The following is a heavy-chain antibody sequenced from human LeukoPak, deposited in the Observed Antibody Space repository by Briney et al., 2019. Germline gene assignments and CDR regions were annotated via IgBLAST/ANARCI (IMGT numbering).Heavy chain of an antibody. CDR3: ASMITSSSWYGQNDY. J-gene: IGHJ4*02. CDR2: IIPILGIA. D-gene: IGHD6-13*01. Sequence: GASVKVSCKASGGTFSSYAISWVRQAPGQGLEWMGRIIPILGIANYAQKFQGRVTITADKSTSTAYMELSSLRSEDTAVYYCASMITSSSWYGQNDYWGQGTLVTVSS. CDR1: GGTFSSYA. V-gene: IGHV1-69*04.